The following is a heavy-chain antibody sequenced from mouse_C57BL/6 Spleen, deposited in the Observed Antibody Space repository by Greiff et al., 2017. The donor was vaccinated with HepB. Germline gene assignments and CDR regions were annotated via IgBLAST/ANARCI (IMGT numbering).Heavy chain of an antibody. CDR2: INYDGSST. Sequence: EVKLMESEGGLVQPGSSMKLSCTASGFTFSDYYMAWVRQVPEKGLEWVANINYDGSSTYYLDSLKSRFIISRDNAKNILYLQMSSLKSEDTATYYCARGKSSWDYWGQGTTLTVSS. D-gene: IGHD1-1*01. CDR3: ARGKSSWDY. J-gene: IGHJ2*01. V-gene: IGHV5-16*01. CDR1: GFTFSDYY.